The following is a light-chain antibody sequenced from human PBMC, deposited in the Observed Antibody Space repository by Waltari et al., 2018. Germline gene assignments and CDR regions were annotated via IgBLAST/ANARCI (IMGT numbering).Light chain of an antibody. CDR1: QSVFYSGNNRNY. J-gene: IGKJ3*01. CDR3: QQYYSSPDT. CDR2: WAS. Sequence: DIVLTQSPDSLAVSLGERATINCKSRQSVFYSGNNRNYLAWYQQKPGQPPKLLIYWASTRESGVPDRFSGSGSGTDFTLTISSLQAEDVAVYYCQQYYSSPDTFGPGTKVDIK. V-gene: IGKV4-1*01.